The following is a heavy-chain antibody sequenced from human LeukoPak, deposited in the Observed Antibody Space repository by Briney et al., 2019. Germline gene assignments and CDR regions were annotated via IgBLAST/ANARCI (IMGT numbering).Heavy chain of an antibody. Sequence: GGSLRLSCAASGFTVSSNYMSGVRQAPGEGLEWVSVIYSCGSTYFPDSVKGRFPISRDNSKNTLYLQMNSLRAEDTAVYYCARVRPHPIIDVWGKGTTVTVSS. J-gene: IGHJ6*03. CDR2: IYSCGST. D-gene: IGHD6-6*01. V-gene: IGHV3-53*01. CDR1: GFTVSSNY. CDR3: ARVRPHPIIDV.